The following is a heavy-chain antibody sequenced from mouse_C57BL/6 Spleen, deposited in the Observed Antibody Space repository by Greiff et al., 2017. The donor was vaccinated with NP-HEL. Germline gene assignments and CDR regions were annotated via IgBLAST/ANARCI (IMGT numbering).Heavy chain of an antibody. J-gene: IGHJ1*03. CDR2: ISYNGSN. CDR1: GYSITSGYY. V-gene: IGHV3-6*01. Sequence: EVQLVESGPGLVKPSQSLSLTCSVTGYSITSGYYWNWIRQFPGNKLEWRGYISYNGSNNYNPSLKTRISITRDTSKNQFVLKLNSLTTEDTATYSCARLLPRGWYCGGWGTGTTVTASS. CDR3: ARLLPRGWYCGG. D-gene: IGHD1-1*01.